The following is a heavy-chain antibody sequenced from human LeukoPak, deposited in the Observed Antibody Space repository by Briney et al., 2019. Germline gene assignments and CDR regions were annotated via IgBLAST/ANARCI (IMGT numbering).Heavy chain of an antibody. CDR2: ISWDGGST. J-gene: IGHJ4*02. Sequence: GGSLRLSCAASGFTFDDYTMHWVRQAPRKGLEWVSLISWDGGSTYYADSVKGRFTISRDNSKNSLYLQMNGLRSEDTALYHCAKDKNMMLDYWGQGTLVTVSS. V-gene: IGHV3-43*01. CDR1: GFTFDDYT. D-gene: IGHD3-16*01. CDR3: AKDKNMMLDY.